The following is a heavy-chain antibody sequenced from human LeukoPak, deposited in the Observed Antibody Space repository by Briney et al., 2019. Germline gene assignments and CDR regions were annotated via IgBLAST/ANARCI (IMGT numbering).Heavy chain of an antibody. D-gene: IGHD6-19*01. J-gene: IGHJ4*02. CDR1: GFTFSNYA. V-gene: IGHV3-23*01. Sequence: PGGSLGLSCAASGFTFSNYAMNWVRLAPGKGLEWVSVISSGGGTTYYSDSVKGRFIISRDNSKNMLYLQMNSLRVDDTALYYCAKAGIAVPATPEYCGQGTQVTVSS. CDR3: AKAGIAVPATPEY. CDR2: ISSGGGTT.